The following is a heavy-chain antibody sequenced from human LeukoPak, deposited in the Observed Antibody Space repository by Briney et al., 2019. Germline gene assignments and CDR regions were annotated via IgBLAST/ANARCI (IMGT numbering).Heavy chain of an antibody. Sequence: GASVKVSCKASGGTFSSYAISWVRQAPGQGLEWMGRIIPILNKANYAQKFQGRVTFTADKSTITAYMGLSSLRSEDTAVYYCARDSAVVTADYWGQGTLVAVSS. J-gene: IGHJ4*02. V-gene: IGHV1-69*04. D-gene: IGHD2-21*02. CDR2: IIPILNKA. CDR3: ARDSAVVTADY. CDR1: GGTFSSYA.